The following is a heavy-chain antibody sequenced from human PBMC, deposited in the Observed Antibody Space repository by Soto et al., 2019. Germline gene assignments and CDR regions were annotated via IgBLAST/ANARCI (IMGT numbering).Heavy chain of an antibody. V-gene: IGHV5-51*01. J-gene: IGHJ4*02. CDR1: GYTFSNSW. CDR3: ARHPSYLFDDSSYYYRFDV. D-gene: IGHD3-10*01. CDR2: IFPGDSDT. Sequence: XESLKISWKASGYTFSNSWHAWVRQTPGKGLEWMGIIFPGDSDTRYNPSFQGQVTISVDNSNTTAYLRWDSLKVSGTATYFCARHPSYLFDDSSYYYRFDVWGPGTLVTVSS.